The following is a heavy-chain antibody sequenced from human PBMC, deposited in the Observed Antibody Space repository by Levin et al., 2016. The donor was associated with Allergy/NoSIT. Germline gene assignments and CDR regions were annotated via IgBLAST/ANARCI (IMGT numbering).Heavy chain of an antibody. CDR3: ARDCGGEWELLCR. D-gene: IGHD1-26*01. Sequence: ASVKVSCKASAYTFTGYYMHWVRQAPGQGLEWMGWINPDSGGTNYAQKFQGRVTMTRDTSISTVYMELRRLRSDDTAVYYCARDCGGEWELLCRWGQGTLVTVSS. V-gene: IGHV1-2*02. CDR2: INPDSGGT. J-gene: IGHJ4*02. CDR1: AYTFTGYY.